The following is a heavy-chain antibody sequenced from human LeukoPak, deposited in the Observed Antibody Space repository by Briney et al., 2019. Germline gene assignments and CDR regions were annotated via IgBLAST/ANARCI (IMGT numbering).Heavy chain of an antibody. CDR2: IYTSGST. CDR3: ARERGSGWYQNWFDP. Sequence: PSETLSLTCTVSGGSISSGSYYWSWIRQPAGKGLEWIGRIYTSGSTNYNPSLKSRVTISVDTSKNQFSLKLSSVTAADTAVYYCARERGSGWYQNWFDPWGQGTLVTVSS. V-gene: IGHV4-61*02. CDR1: GGSISSGSYY. J-gene: IGHJ5*02. D-gene: IGHD6-19*01.